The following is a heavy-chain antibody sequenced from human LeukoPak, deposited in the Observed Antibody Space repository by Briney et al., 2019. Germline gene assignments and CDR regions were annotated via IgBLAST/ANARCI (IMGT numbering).Heavy chain of an antibody. Sequence: SETLSLTYAVYGGSFSGYYWSWIRQPPGKGLEWIGEINHSGSTNYNPSLKSRVTISVDTSKNQFSLKLSSVTAADTAVYYCARVIWYYDILTGSQNWFDPWGQGTLVTVSS. V-gene: IGHV4-34*01. J-gene: IGHJ5*02. CDR3: ARVIWYYDILTGSQNWFDP. CDR2: INHSGST. CDR1: GGSFSGYY. D-gene: IGHD3-9*01.